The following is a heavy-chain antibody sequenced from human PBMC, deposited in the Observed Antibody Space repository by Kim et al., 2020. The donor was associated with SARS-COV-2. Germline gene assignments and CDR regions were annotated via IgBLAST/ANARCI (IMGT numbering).Heavy chain of an antibody. CDR3: ARPYARYYYYGMDV. J-gene: IGHJ6*02. D-gene: IGHD2-2*01. V-gene: IGHV1-8*01. CDR1: GYTFTSYD. Sequence: ASVKVSCKASGYTFTSYDINWVRQATGQGLEWMGWMNPNSGNTGYAQKFQGRVTMTRNTSISTAYVELSSLRSEDTAVYYCARPYARYYYYGMDVWGQGTTVTVSS. CDR2: MNPNSGNT.